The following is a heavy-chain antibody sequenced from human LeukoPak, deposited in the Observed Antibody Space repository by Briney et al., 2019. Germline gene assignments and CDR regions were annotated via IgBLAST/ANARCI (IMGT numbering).Heavy chain of an antibody. CDR1: GFTFSSYG. CDR2: ISYDGTNK. D-gene: IGHD5-12*01. CDR3: AKEEHSGYDYYFDY. J-gene: IGHJ4*02. Sequence: GGSLRLSCVASGFTFSSYGMHWVRQASGKGLEWVAVISYDGTNKYYADSVKGRFTISRDNSKNTLSLQMNSLRAEDTAVYYCAKEEHSGYDYYFDYWGQGNLVTVSS. V-gene: IGHV3-30*18.